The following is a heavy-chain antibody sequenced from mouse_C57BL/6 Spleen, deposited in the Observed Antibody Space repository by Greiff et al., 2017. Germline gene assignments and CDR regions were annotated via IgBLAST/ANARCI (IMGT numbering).Heavy chain of an antibody. Sequence: QVQLQQSGAELVKPGASVKLSCKASGYTFTSYWMHWVKQRPGRGLEWIGRIDPNSGGTKYNEKFKSKATLTVDKPSSTAYMQLSSLTSEDAAVYCCARSGDGYYVRYYAMDYWGQGTSVTVSS. CDR2: IDPNSGGT. V-gene: IGHV1-72*01. D-gene: IGHD2-3*01. CDR3: ARSGDGYYVRYYAMDY. J-gene: IGHJ4*01. CDR1: GYTFTSYW.